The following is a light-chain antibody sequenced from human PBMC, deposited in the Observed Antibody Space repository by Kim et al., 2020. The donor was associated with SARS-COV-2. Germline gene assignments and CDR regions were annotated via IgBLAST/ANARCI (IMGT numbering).Light chain of an antibody. J-gene: IGLJ2*01. Sequence: SYELTQPPSVSVAPGKTARITCGGNNIGSKSVHWYQQKPGQAPVLVIYYDSDRPSGIPERFSGSNSGNTATLTISRVEAGDEADYYCQVWDSSSDLLVFGRGTRLTVL. CDR3: QVWDSSSDLLV. CDR1: NIGSKS. V-gene: IGLV3-21*04. CDR2: YDS.